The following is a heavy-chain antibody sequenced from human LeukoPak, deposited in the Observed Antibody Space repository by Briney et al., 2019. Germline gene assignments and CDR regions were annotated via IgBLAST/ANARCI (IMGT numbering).Heavy chain of an antibody. J-gene: IGHJ4*02. Sequence: PSETLSLTCTVSGGSISSYYWSWIRQPPGKGLEWIGYIYYSGSTNYNPSLKSRVTISVDTSKNQFSLELSSVTAADTAVYYCARGIAVAGTLYYFDYWGQGTLVTVSS. CDR2: IYYSGST. CDR1: GGSISSYY. D-gene: IGHD6-19*01. V-gene: IGHV4-59*12. CDR3: ARGIAVAGTLYYFDY.